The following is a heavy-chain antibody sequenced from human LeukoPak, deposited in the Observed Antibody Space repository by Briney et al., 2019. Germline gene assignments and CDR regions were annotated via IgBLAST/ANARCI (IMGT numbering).Heavy chain of an antibody. Sequence: GASVKVSCKASGGTFSSYAISWVRQAPGQGLEWMGGIIPIFGTANYAQKFRGRVTITAGKSTSTAYMELSSLRSEDTAVYYCARGYSYGPPRYDAFDIWGQGTMVTVSS. D-gene: IGHD5-18*01. V-gene: IGHV1-69*06. CDR3: ARGYSYGPPRYDAFDI. CDR1: GGTFSSYA. CDR2: IIPIFGTA. J-gene: IGHJ3*02.